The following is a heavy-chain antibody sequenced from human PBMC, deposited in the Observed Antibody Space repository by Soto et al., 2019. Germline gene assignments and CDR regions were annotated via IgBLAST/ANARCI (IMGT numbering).Heavy chain of an antibody. D-gene: IGHD3-3*01. V-gene: IGHV3-23*01. Sequence: GGSLRLSCAACGFTFSSYAMSWVRQAPGKGLEWVSAISGSGGSTYYADSVKGRFTISRDNSKNTLYLQMNSLRAEDTAVYYCAKTPLYYDFWSDGMDVWGQGTTVTVSS. CDR1: GFTFSSYA. CDR2: ISGSGGST. J-gene: IGHJ6*02. CDR3: AKTPLYYDFWSDGMDV.